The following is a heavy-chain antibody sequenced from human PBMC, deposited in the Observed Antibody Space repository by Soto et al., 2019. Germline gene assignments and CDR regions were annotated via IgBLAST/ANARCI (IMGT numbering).Heavy chain of an antibody. J-gene: IGHJ6*02. CDR1: GGSFSGYY. D-gene: IGHD3-22*01. CDR3: ARGRNYYDSSGYLPPLDYYGMDV. V-gene: IGHV4-34*01. CDR2: INHSGST. Sequence: ASETLSLTCAVYGGSFSGYYWSWIRQPPGKGLEWIGEINHSGSTNYNPSLKSRVTISVDTSKNQFSLKLSSVTAADTAVYYCARGRNYYDSSGYLPPLDYYGMDVWGQGTTVTVSS.